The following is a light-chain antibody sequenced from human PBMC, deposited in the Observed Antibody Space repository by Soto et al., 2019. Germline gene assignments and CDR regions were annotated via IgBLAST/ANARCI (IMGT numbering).Light chain of an antibody. CDR2: AVS. J-gene: IGLJ1*01. CDR1: SSDVGGYNY. Sequence: QSALTQPASVSGSPGQSIAISCTGTSSDVGGYNYVSWYQQHPGKAPKLMIYAVSNRPSGVSNRFSGSKSGNTASLTISGLQAEDEADYYCNSFRSSTTPHDVFGGGTKVTVL. V-gene: IGLV2-14*01. CDR3: NSFRSSTTPHDV.